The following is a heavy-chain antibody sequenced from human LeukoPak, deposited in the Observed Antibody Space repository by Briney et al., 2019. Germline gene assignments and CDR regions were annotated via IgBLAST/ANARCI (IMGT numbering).Heavy chain of an antibody. CDR1: GGSISSSSYY. D-gene: IGHD3-16*01. CDR2: IYYSGST. J-gene: IGHJ5*02. V-gene: IGHV4-39*07. Sequence: SSETLSLTCTVSGGSISSSSYYWGWIRQPPGKGLEWIGSIYYSGSTYYNPSLKSRVTISVDTSKNQFSLKLSSVTAADTAVYYCARADAYTSNWFDPWGQGTLVTVSS. CDR3: ARADAYTSNWFDP.